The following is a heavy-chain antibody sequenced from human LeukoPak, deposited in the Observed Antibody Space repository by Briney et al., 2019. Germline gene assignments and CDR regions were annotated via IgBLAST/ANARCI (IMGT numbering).Heavy chain of an antibody. Sequence: ASVKVSCKASGYTFTGYNMHWVRQAPGQGLEWMGWINPNSGGTNYAQKFQGRVTMTRDTSINTAYMELGRLTSDDTAVYYCPIEGVEGYWGQGTLVTVSS. V-gene: IGHV1-2*02. CDR3: PIEGVEGY. CDR1: GYTFTGYN. J-gene: IGHJ4*02. CDR2: INPNSGGT.